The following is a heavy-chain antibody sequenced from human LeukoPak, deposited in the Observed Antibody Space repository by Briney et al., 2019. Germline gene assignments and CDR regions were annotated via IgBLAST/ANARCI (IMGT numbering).Heavy chain of an antibody. CDR2: IIPIFGTA. CDR3: ARDRPGSGSRVDYFYY. J-gene: IGHJ4*02. V-gene: IGHV1-69*13. D-gene: IGHD1-26*01. CDR1: GGTFSSYA. Sequence: SVKVSCKASGGTFSSYAISWVRQAPGQGLEWMGGIIPIFGTANYAQKFQGRVTITADESTSTAYMELSSLRYEDTAVYYCARDRPGSGSRVDYFYYCGQGTLVTVSS.